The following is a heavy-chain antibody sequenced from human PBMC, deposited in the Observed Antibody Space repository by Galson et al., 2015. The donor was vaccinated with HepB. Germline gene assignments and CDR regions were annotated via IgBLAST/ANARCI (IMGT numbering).Heavy chain of an antibody. J-gene: IGHJ5*02. CDR3: ARDPSQIVLIRGRDWFDP. Sequence: SVKVSCKASGYTFTDFYIHWVRQAPGQGLEWMGRINPNSGATNFAHNFQGRVTMTRDTSINTAYMEVSSVTSDDTAVYYCARDPSQIVLIRGRDWFDPWGQGTLVIVSS. D-gene: IGHD3-16*01. CDR1: GYTFTDFY. V-gene: IGHV1-2*06. CDR2: INPNSGAT.